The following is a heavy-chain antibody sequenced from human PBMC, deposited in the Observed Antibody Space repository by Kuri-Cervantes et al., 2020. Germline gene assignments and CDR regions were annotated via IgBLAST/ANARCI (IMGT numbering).Heavy chain of an antibody. CDR2: INQDGSDK. D-gene: IGHD6-19*01. V-gene: IGHV3-7*01. CDR3: ARSLSGWYDY. J-gene: IGHJ4*02. CDR1: GFTFSNYA. Sequence: GGSLRLSCAVSGFTFSNYAMSWVRQAPGKGLEWVATINQDGSDKYYMDSVKGRFTIFRDNAQNSLFLQMNDLRAEDTAVYYCARSLSGWYDYWGQGTLVTVSS.